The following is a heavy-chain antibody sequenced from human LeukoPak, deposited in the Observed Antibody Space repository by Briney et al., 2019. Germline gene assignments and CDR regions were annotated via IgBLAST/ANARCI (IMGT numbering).Heavy chain of an antibody. V-gene: IGHV3-23*01. J-gene: IGHJ4*02. CDR1: GFSLNNYG. Sequence: GGSLRLSCAASGFSLNNYGMNWVRQAPGKGLEWVSVISGSGDGTYYADSVEGRFTISRDTSRNTLYLQMNSLRAEDTAIYYCAKARGVTGGTNEYWGQGTLVTVSS. CDR3: AKARGVTGGTNEY. CDR2: ISGSGDGT. D-gene: IGHD2-8*02.